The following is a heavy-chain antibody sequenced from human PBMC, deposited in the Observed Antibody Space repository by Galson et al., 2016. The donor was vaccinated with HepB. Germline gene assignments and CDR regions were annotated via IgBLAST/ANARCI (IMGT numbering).Heavy chain of an antibody. CDR3: ARALPGNLRASDV. Sequence: SVKVSCKGSGYVFSNFGITWVRQAPGQRLEWMGMISVFNGDTNYAQKFQGRVSMTTDSSANTAYMDLGRLRSDDTAVYYCARALPGNLRASDVWGQGTLVSVSS. CDR2: ISVFNGDT. J-gene: IGHJ3*01. CDR1: GYVFSNFG. V-gene: IGHV1-18*01. D-gene: IGHD1-14*01.